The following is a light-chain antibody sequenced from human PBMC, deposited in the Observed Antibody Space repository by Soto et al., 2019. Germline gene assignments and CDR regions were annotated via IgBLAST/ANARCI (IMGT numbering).Light chain of an antibody. Sequence: QSVLTQPPSVSGAPGQRVTISCTGSSSNIGAGYEVHWYQQLPGTAPKLLIYGNIYRPSGVPDRFSGSKSGTSATLGITGLQTGDEADYYCGTWDSSLSAVVFGGGTKLTVL. V-gene: IGLV1-40*01. J-gene: IGLJ2*01. CDR2: GNI. CDR1: SSNIGAGYE. CDR3: GTWDSSLSAVV.